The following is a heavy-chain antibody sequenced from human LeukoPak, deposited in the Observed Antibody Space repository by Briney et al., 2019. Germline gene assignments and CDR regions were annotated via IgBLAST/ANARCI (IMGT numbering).Heavy chain of an antibody. V-gene: IGHV4-59*01. CDR3: VRDRELNY. D-gene: IGHD1-26*01. CDR2: IYYSGST. J-gene: IGHJ4*02. Sequence: SQTLSLTCTVSGGSIRSYYWSWIRQPPGKGLEWIGYIYYSGSTNYNPSLKSRVTISLDTSKNQFSLKLSSVTAADTAVYYCVRDRELNYWGQGTLVTVSS. CDR1: GGSIRSYY.